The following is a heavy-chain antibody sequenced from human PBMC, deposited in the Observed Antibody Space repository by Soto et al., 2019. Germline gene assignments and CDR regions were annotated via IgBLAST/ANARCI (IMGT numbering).Heavy chain of an antibody. D-gene: IGHD6-19*01. CDR1: GGSFSGYY. CDR3: VRVGGSGSLFDP. V-gene: IGHV4-34*01. CDR2: VNHSGGT. Sequence: SETLSLTCAVYGGSFSGYYWTWIRQPPGKGLEWIGEVNHSGGTNYNPSLKSRVTIVVDTSKNQFSLKLSSVTAADTAVYYCVRVGGSGSLFDPWGQGTLVTVSS. J-gene: IGHJ5*02.